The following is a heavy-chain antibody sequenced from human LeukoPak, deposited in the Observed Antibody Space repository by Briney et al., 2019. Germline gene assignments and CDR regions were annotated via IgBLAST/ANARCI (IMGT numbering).Heavy chain of an antibody. CDR1: GYTFTSYD. Sequence: ASVKVSCKASGYTFTSYDINWVRQATGQGLEWMGWMNLNSGNTGYAQKFQGRVTITRNTSISTAYMELSSLRSEDTAVYYCARARRTDNYYYYYYMDVWGKGTTVTVSS. V-gene: IGHV1-8*03. J-gene: IGHJ6*03. CDR2: MNLNSGNT. CDR3: ARARRTDNYYYYYYMDV.